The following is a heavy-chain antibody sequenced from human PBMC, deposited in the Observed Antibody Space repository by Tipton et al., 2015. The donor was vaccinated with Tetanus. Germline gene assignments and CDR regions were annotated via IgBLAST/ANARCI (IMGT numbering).Heavy chain of an antibody. CDR1: GFIFSNYW. V-gene: IGHV3-23*01. CDR3: AKPVRAHLYAFDS. D-gene: IGHD3-16*01. CDR2: ITVSSTT. Sequence: SLRLSCSASGFIFSNYWMSWVRQAPGKGLDWVSTITVSSTTYYAESVRGRFTISRDNYQNAVYLHLSDLRAEDSALYFCAKPVRAHLYAFDSWGLGTLVTVSS. J-gene: IGHJ4*02.